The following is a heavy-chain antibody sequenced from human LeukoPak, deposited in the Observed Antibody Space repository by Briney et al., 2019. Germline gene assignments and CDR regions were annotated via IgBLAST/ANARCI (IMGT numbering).Heavy chain of an antibody. D-gene: IGHD6-19*01. V-gene: IGHV3-23*01. CDR3: ARWQWLVPYFDY. Sequence: GGSLRLSCAASGFTFSSYGMNWVRQAPGKGLEWVSGISGNGGSTNYADSVKGRFTISRDNSKSTLYLQMNSLRAEDTAVYYCARWQWLVPYFDYWGQGTLVTVSS. CDR2: ISGNGGST. J-gene: IGHJ4*02. CDR1: GFTFSSYG.